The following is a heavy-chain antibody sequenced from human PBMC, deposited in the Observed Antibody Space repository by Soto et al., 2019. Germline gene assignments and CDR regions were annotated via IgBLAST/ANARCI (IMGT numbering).Heavy chain of an antibody. CDR1: GGTFSSYA. CDR3: VLVVAIPGSPDN. D-gene: IGHD2-15*01. CDR2: IVPIVDTS. J-gene: IGHJ4*02. Sequence: QVQLVQSGAEVRQPASSVKVSCKTSGGTFSSYAISWVRQAPGQGLEWMGGIVPIVDTSTYAQKFQGRVMITADEYRSTGYMELSSLSSADPAVYYCVLVVAIPGSPDNWGQGTLVTVSS. V-gene: IGHV1-69*12.